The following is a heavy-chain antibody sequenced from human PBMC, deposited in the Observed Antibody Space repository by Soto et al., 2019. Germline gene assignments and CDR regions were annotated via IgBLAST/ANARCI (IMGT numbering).Heavy chain of an antibody. D-gene: IGHD6-19*01. J-gene: IGHJ6*02. V-gene: IGHV1-2*04. CDR3: ARGGVAGTSNYYGMDV. CDR2: INPNSGGT. CDR1: GYTFTGYY. Sequence: ASVKVSCKASGYTFTGYYMHWVRQAPGQGLEWMGWINPNSGGTNYAQKFQGWVTMTGDTSISTAYMELSRLRSDDTAVYYCARGGVAGTSNYYGMDVWGQGTTVTVSS.